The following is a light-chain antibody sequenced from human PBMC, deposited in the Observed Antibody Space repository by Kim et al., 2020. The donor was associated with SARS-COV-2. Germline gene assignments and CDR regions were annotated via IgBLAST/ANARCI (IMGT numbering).Light chain of an antibody. CDR2: DAS. CDR1: QDINNC. V-gene: IGKV1-33*01. Sequence: DIQMTQSPSSLSASVGDRVTITCRANQDINNCLNWYQQKPGKAPKPLICDASKLQGGVPSRFSGSGSGTHFTFTISSLQPEDTATYYCKQYDNMPYTFGRGTKLEI. CDR3: KQYDNMPYT. J-gene: IGKJ2*01.